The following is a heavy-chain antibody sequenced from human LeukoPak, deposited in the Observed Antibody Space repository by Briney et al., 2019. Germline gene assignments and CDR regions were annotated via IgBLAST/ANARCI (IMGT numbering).Heavy chain of an antibody. CDR2: IIPIFGTA. V-gene: IGHV1-69*05. CDR1: GGTFSSYA. Sequence: GASVKVSCKASGGTFSSYAISWVRQAPGQGLEWMGGIIPIFGTANYAQKFQGRVTITRDTSASTAYMELSSLRSEDTAVYYCARSERLELYYWGQGTLVTVSS. J-gene: IGHJ4*02. CDR3: ARSERLELYY. D-gene: IGHD1-7*01.